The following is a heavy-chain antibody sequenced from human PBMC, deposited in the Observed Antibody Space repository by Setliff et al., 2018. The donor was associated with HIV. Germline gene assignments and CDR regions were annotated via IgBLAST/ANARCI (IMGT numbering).Heavy chain of an antibody. V-gene: IGHV4-61*09. CDR2: IHTTGST. D-gene: IGHD3-16*01. CDR3: AKRTFGSGRLGP. Sequence: LSLTCSVSGDSISSGSYYWSWIRLPAGKGLEWIGQIHTTGSTNYNPSLKSRVTISMDTSKNQFSLNLNSVTATDTAVYYCAKRTFGSGRLGPWGQGTLVTVSS. J-gene: IGHJ5*02. CDR1: GDSISSGSYY.